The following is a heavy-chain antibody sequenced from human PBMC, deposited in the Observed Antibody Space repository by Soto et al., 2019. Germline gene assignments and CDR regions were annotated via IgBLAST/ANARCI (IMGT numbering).Heavy chain of an antibody. CDR3: ARGARI. J-gene: IGHJ3*02. V-gene: IGHV3-7*01. CDR1: RFTFSGYW. Sequence: EVQLVESGGDWVQPGGSLRLSCADSRFTFSGYWMYWVRQAPGKGLEWVANIKEDGSEKNYVDSVRGRFTISRDNAKNSLYLQMNSLRAEDTAVYYCARGARIWGQGTMVTVS. CDR2: IKEDGSEK.